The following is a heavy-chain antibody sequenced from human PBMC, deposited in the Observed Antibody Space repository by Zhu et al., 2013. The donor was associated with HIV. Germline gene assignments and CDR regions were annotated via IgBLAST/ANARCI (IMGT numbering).Heavy chain of an antibody. CDR2: IVVGSGNT. J-gene: IGHJ6*02. V-gene: IGHV1-58*01. CDR1: GFTYTTSA. CDR3: AAEVGYCSTTNCLYYYYGMDV. Sequence: QMQLVQSGPEVKKPGTSVKVSCKASGFTYTTSAVQWVRQARGQRLEWIGWIVVGSGNTIYAQKFQERVTITRDMSTSTAYMELSSLRSEDTAVYYCAAEVGYCSTTNCLYYYYGMDVVGPRDHGRPSP. D-gene: IGHD2-2*01.